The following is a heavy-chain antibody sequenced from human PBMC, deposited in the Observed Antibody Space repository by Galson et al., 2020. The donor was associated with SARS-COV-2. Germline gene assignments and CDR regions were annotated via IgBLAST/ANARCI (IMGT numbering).Heavy chain of an antibody. CDR2: IYYRKNT. J-gene: IGHJ2*01. CDR3: ARDRGLAAVEL. D-gene: IGHD6-13*01. V-gene: IGHV4-39*07. CDR1: GASISSSPYY. Sequence: SETLSLTCTVSGASISSSPYYWDWIRQPPGKGLEWIGGIYYRKNTYYNPSLKSRVTISIDTSKNQFSLQLSSVTAADTAMYYCARDRGLAAVELGCRGSLVIVSS.